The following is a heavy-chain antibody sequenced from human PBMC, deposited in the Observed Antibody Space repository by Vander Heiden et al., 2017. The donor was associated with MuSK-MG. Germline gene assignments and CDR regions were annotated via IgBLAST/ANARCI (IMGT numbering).Heavy chain of an antibody. CDR2: MSYVGGT. CDR3: ARRDWGSKKDLDR. CDR1: GGSIIGSSSY. V-gene: IGHV4-39*01. J-gene: IGHJ2*01. Sequence: QLHLEESGPGLVKPSETLSLPCTVSGGSIIGSSSYWVWIRQAPGKGLEWLATMSYVGGTDHNPSLERRLTISVDTSRNTFSVRLTSVTAADTGVYYCARRDWGSKKDLDRWGSGTLITGSS. D-gene: IGHD2-21*01.